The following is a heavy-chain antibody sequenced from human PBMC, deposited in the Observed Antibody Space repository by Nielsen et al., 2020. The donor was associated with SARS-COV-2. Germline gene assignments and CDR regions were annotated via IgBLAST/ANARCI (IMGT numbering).Heavy chain of an antibody. CDR3: ARSQSSGYYYFDYYYYGMDV. J-gene: IGHJ6*02. CDR2: ISSSGSTI. D-gene: IGHD3-22*01. V-gene: IGHV3-11*01. Sequence: GGSLRLSCAASGFTFSDYYMSWIRQAPGKGLEWVSYISSSGSTIYYADSVKGRFTISRDNAKNSLYLQMNSLRAEDTAVYDCARSQSSGYYYFDYYYYGMDVWGQGTTVTVSS. CDR1: GFTFSDYY.